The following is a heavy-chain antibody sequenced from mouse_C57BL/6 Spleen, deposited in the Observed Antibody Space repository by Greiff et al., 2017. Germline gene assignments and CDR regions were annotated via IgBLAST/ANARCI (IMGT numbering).Heavy chain of an antibody. Sequence: EVKVVESGGGLVKPGGSLKLSCAASGFTFSSYTMSWVRQTPEKRLEWVATISGGGGNTYYPDSVKGRFTISRDNAKNTLYLQMSSLRSEDTALYYCARHSPHYGNYVWFAYWGQGTLVTVSA. D-gene: IGHD2-1*01. J-gene: IGHJ3*01. CDR3: ARHSPHYGNYVWFAY. CDR2: ISGGGGNT. V-gene: IGHV5-9*01. CDR1: GFTFSSYT.